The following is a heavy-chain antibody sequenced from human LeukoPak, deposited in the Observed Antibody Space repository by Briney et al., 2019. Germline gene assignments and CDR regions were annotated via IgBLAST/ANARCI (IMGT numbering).Heavy chain of an antibody. V-gene: IGHV4-34*01. Sequence: SETLSLTCAVYGGPFNDYYWNWLRQPPGKGLEWIGEINHSGSTNYHPSYKSRVTISLDTPQNHFSLKLTSVTAADTAVYYCARSGRDVGFAFDIWGQGTLVTISS. CDR1: GGPFNDYY. CDR3: ARSGRDVGFAFDI. D-gene: IGHD5-12*01. J-gene: IGHJ3*02. CDR2: INHSGST.